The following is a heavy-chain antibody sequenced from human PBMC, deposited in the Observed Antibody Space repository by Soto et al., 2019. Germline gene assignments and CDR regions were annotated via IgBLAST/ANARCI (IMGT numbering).Heavy chain of an antibody. J-gene: IGHJ5*02. Sequence: PSETLSLTCTVSGGSISSGGYYWSWIRQHPGKGLEWIGYIYYSGSTYYNPSLKSRVTISVDTSKKQFSLKLSSVTAADTAVYYCATVSPMIVVVPWGQGTLVTVSS. V-gene: IGHV4-31*03. D-gene: IGHD3-22*01. CDR2: IYYSGST. CDR1: GGSISSGGYY. CDR3: ATVSPMIVVVP.